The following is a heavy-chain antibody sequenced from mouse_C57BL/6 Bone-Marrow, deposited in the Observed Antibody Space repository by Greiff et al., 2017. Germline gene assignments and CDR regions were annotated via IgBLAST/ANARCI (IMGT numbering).Heavy chain of an antibody. J-gene: IGHJ4*01. CDR2: INPNNGGT. V-gene: IGHV1-18*01. D-gene: IGHD1-1*01. CDR3: ARETHYYGSSYRGYYYAMDY. CDR1: GYTFTDYN. Sequence: VQLQQSGPELVKPGASVKIPCKASGYTFTDYNMDWVKQSHGKSLEWIGDINPNNGGTIYNQKFKGKATLTVDKSSSTAYMELRSLTSEDTAVYYCARETHYYGSSYRGYYYAMDYWGQGTSVTVSS.